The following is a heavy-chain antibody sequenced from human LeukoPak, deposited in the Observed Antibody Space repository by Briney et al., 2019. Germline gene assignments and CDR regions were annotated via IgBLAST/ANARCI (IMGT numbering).Heavy chain of an antibody. CDR3: ARPGIAVAGEFFDY. J-gene: IGHJ4*02. Sequence: GGSLRLSCAASGFTFSSYSMNWGRQAPGKGLEWVSFIRSSSSYIYYADSVKGRFTISRDNAKNSLYLQMNSLRAEDTAVYYCARPGIAVAGEFFDYWGQGTLVTVS. CDR1: GFTFSSYS. D-gene: IGHD6-19*01. CDR2: IRSSSSYI. V-gene: IGHV3-21*01.